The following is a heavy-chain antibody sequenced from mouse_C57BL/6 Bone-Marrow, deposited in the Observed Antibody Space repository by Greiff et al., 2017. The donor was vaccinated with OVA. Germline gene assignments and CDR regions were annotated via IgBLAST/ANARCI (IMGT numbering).Heavy chain of an antibody. CDR3: ASAYYSNPYSY. J-gene: IGHJ4*01. V-gene: IGHV1-64*01. CDR2: IHPNSGST. CDR1: GYTFTSYW. D-gene: IGHD2-5*01. Sequence: QVQLQQPGAELVKPGASVKLSCKASGYTFTSYWMHWVKQRPGQGLEWIGMIHPNSGSTNYNEKFKSKATLTVDKSSSTAYMHLSSRTSEDSAVDYCASAYYSNPYSYWGQGTSVTVSS.